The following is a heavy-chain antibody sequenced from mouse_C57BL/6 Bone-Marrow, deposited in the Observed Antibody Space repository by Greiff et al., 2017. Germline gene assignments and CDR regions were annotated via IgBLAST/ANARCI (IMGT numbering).Heavy chain of an antibody. V-gene: IGHV1-74*01. D-gene: IGHD2-1*01. CDR1: GYTFTSYW. J-gene: IGHJ1*03. CDR2: IHPSDSDT. CDR3: AIPYGKGYFDV. Sequence: QVQLQQSGAELVKPGASVKVSCKASGYTFTSYWMHWVKQRPGQGLEWIGRIHPSDSDTNYNQKFKGKATLTVDKSSSTAYMQLSSLTSEDSAVYYCAIPYGKGYFDVWGTGTTVTVSS.